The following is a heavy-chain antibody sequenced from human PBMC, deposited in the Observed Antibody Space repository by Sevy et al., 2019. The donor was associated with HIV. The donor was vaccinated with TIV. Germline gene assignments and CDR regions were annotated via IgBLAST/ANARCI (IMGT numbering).Heavy chain of an antibody. J-gene: IGHJ4*02. CDR3: AGLFSCGGDCYYLDY. CDR1: GFTFSGYD. V-gene: IGHV3-30*04. Sequence: GVSLRLSCAASGFTFSGYDMHWVRQAPGKGLEWVAVMSHDGNNKNHADSVKVRFTISRDNFKNTLYLQMKSLRGEDTAVYFCAGLFSCGGDCYYLDYWGQGAPVTVSS. D-gene: IGHD2-21*02. CDR2: MSHDGNNK.